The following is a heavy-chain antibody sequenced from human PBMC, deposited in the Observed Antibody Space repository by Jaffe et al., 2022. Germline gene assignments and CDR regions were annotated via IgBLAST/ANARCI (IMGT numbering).Heavy chain of an antibody. CDR1: GGSFSGYY. CDR2: INHSGST. V-gene: IGHV4-34*01. D-gene: IGHD6-13*01. J-gene: IGHJ6*03. CDR3: ARDLIAAAGTSHYYYMDV. Sequence: QVQLQQWGAGLLKPSETLSLTCAVYGGSFSGYYWSWIRQPPGKGLEWIGEINHSGSTNYNPSLKSRVTISVDTSKNQFSLKLSSVTAADTAVYYCARDLIAAAGTSHYYYMDVWGKGTTVTVSS.